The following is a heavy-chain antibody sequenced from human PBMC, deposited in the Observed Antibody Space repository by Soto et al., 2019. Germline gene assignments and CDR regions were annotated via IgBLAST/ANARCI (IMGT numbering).Heavy chain of an antibody. J-gene: IGHJ6*02. D-gene: IGHD3-3*01. V-gene: IGHV3-33*01. CDR3: ARDPDYDFWSGDYYYGMDV. CDR1: GFTFSSYV. Sequence: GGSRRLSCAASGFTFSSYVMHWGRQAPGKGLGWVAVIWYDGSNKYYADSVKGRFTISRDNSKNTLYLQMNSLRAEDTAVYYCARDPDYDFWSGDYYYGMDVWGQGTTVTVSS. CDR2: IWYDGSNK.